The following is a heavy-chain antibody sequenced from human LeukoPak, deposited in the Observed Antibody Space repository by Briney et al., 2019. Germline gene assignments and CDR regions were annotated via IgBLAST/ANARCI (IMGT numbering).Heavy chain of an antibody. CDR2: ISGSGSST. CDR3: TKEDHWLVEGNWFDP. D-gene: IGHD6-19*01. Sequence: PGGSLRLSCAASGFTFSKFAMSWVRQAPGKGLEWVSVISGSGSSTYYADSVKGRFTISRDNSKNTLYLQMNSLIAEDTALYYCTKEDHWLVEGNWFDPWGQGTLVTVSS. J-gene: IGHJ5*02. V-gene: IGHV3-23*01. CDR1: GFTFSKFA.